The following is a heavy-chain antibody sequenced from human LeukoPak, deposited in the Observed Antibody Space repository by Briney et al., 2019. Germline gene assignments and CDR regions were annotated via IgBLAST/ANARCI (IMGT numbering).Heavy chain of an antibody. CDR1: GGSFSGYY. CDR3: ARGPGLRYFDWLFKRGAFDI. CDR2: INHSGST. D-gene: IGHD3-9*01. J-gene: IGHJ3*02. Sequence: SETLSLTCAVYGGSFSGYYWSWIRQPPGKGLEWIGEINHSGSTNYNPSLKSRVTISVDTSKNQFSLKLSSVTAADTAVYYCARGPGLRYFDWLFKRGAFDIWGQGTMVTVSS. V-gene: IGHV4-34*01.